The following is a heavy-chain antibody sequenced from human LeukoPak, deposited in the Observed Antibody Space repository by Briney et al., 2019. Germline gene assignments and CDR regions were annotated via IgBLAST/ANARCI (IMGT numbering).Heavy chain of an antibody. CDR3: AKDGDYDFWSGPIDAFDI. V-gene: IGHV3-23*01. Sequence: GGSLRLSCAASGFTFSSYAMSWVHRAPGKGLEWVSAISGSGGSTYYADSVKGRFTISRDNSKNTLYLQMNSLRAEDTAVYYCAKDGDYDFWSGPIDAFDIWGQGTMVTVSS. D-gene: IGHD3-3*01. J-gene: IGHJ3*02. CDR1: GFTFSSYA. CDR2: ISGSGGST.